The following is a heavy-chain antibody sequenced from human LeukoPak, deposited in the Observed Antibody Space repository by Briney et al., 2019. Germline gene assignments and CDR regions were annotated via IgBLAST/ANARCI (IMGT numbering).Heavy chain of an antibody. CDR1: GYTFRGNY. CDR3: ARDPSSVTLYFFDY. D-gene: IGHD4-11*01. V-gene: IGHV1-2*02. J-gene: IGHJ4*02. CDR2: IDANNGDT. Sequence: ASVTLSCKASGYTFRGNYIHWLRQAPGQGLEWMGWIDANNGDTKSAQKFQGRVTMSRDTSISTAYMDLSSLSPDDAAVYYCARDPSSVTLYFFDYWGQGTTVTVSS.